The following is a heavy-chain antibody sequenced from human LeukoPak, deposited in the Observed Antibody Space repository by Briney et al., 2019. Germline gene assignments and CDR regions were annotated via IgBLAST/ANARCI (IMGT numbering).Heavy chain of an antibody. CDR1: GFSFSSYE. V-gene: IGHV3-48*03. D-gene: IGHD5-12*01. CDR2: IGSTTNSI. CDR3: ARDEYSGLYYYMDI. J-gene: IGHJ6*03. Sequence: GGSLRLSCAASGFSFSSYEMNWVRQAPGKGLEWVSYIGSTTNSIYYADSVKGRFTISRDNAKKSLHLQMNSLRAEDTAVYYCARDEYSGLYYYMDIWGKGTTVTVSS.